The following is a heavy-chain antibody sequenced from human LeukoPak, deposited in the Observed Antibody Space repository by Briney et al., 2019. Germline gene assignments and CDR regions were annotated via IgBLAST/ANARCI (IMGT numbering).Heavy chain of an antibody. CDR1: GFTFSSYV. CDR3: GRVSESYYHSRGYYLFFDY. J-gene: IGHJ4*02. D-gene: IGHD3-22*01. Sequence: GGSLKLSCAASGFTFSSYVMHWVRQAPGKGLEWVALIWHDGSNRHYGGSVEGRFTISRDNSKNTLYLEMNRLRAEDTAVYYCGRVSESYYHSRGYYLFFDYWGQGSLVTVSS. CDR2: IWHDGSNR. V-gene: IGHV3-33*01.